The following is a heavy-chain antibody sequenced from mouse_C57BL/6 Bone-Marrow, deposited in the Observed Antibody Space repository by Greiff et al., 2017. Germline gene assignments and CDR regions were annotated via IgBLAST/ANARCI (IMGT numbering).Heavy chain of an antibody. D-gene: IGHD2-4*01. CDR3: ARSGRLRRGYAMDY. CDR2: IYPRSGNT. V-gene: IGHV1-81*01. Sequence: QVQLQQSGAELARPGASGKLSCKASGYTFTSYGISWVKQRTGQGLEWIGEIYPRSGNTYYNEKFKGKATLTADKSSSTAYMELRSLTSEDSAVYFCARSGRLRRGYAMDYWGQGTSVTVSS. CDR1: GYTFTSYG. J-gene: IGHJ4*01.